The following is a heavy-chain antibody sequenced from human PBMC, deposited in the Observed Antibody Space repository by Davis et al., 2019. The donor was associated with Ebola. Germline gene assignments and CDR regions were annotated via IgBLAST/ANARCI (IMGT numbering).Heavy chain of an antibody. D-gene: IGHD6-13*01. CDR3: AREPPSIAAPGSFGYYYYGMDV. Sequence: GESLKISCAASGFTVSSNYMNWVRQAPGKGLEWVSVIDIGGRTYYAASVKGRFIISRDTAKNTLYLQMNSLRAEDTAVYYCAREPPSIAAPGSFGYYYYGMDVWGKGTTVTVSS. CDR2: IDIGGRT. V-gene: IGHV3-53*01. J-gene: IGHJ6*04. CDR1: GFTVSSNY.